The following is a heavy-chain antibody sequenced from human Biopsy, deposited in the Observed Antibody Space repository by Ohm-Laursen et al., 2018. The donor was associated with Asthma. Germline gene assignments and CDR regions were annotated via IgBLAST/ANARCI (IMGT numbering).Heavy chain of an antibody. Sequence: GASVTVSCTTPGYTFNSAGITWVRQAPGQGLEWMGWISVYNGNTKVAQKLQDRVTMITGTSTSTAYMELRSLRSDDTAVYFCARAVDYSHYYGIDVWGQGTTVTVS. V-gene: IGHV1-18*01. J-gene: IGHJ6*02. CDR3: ARAVDYSHYYGIDV. D-gene: IGHD3-10*01. CDR2: ISVYNGNT. CDR1: GYTFNSAG.